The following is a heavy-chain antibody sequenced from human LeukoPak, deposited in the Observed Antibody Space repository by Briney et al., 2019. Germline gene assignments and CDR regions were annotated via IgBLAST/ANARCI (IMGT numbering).Heavy chain of an antibody. Sequence: PGGSLRLSCAASGFTFSSYSMNCVRQAPGKGLEWMSYISSSSSTIYYADSVKGRFTISRDNAKNSLYLQMNSLRAEDTAVYYCARDGGGSGSYYEDAFDIWGQGTMVTVSS. J-gene: IGHJ3*02. CDR3: ARDGGGSGSYYEDAFDI. D-gene: IGHD3-10*01. V-gene: IGHV3-48*01. CDR2: ISSSSSTI. CDR1: GFTFSSYS.